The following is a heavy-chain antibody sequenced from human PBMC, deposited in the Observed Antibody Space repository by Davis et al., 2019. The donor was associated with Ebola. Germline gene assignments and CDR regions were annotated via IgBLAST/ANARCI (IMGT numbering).Heavy chain of an antibody. D-gene: IGHD6-13*01. CDR3: ARAYSSSEGWFDP. CDR1: GGSISSYY. V-gene: IGHV4-59*01. J-gene: IGHJ5*02. CDR2: IYYSGST. Sequence: PSETLSLTCTVSGGSISSYYWSWIRQPPGKGLEWIGYIYYSGSTNYNPSLQSRVTISVDTSKNQFSLKLSSVTAADTAVYYCARAYSSSEGWFDPWGQGTLVTVSS.